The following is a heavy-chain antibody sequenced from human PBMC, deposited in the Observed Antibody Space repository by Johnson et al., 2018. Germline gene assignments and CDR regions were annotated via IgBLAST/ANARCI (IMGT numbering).Heavy chain of an antibody. Sequence: VQLVQSGGGVVQPGRSLRLSCAASGFTFSSYSMNWVRQAPGKGLEWVSSISSSSSYIYYADSVKGRFNISRENAKNSLYLQRNSLSAEDTAVYYCARDRSSGWYRGDAFDIWGQGTMVTVSS. J-gene: IGHJ3*02. V-gene: IGHV3-21*01. D-gene: IGHD6-19*01. CDR1: GFTFSSYS. CDR2: ISSSSSYI. CDR3: ARDRSSGWYRGDAFDI.